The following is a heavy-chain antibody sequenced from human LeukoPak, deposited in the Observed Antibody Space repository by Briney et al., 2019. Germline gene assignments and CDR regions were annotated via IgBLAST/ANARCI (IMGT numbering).Heavy chain of an antibody. J-gene: IGHJ6*02. Sequence: GGSLRLSCAASGFTFSSYAMSWVRQAPGKGLEWVSAISGSGGSTYYADSVKGRFTISRDNSKNTLYLQMNSLRAEDTAVYYCAREIVVVVAATHYYYYGMDVWGQGTTVTVS. CDR2: ISGSGGST. CDR1: GFTFSSYA. CDR3: AREIVVVVAATHYYYYGMDV. D-gene: IGHD2-15*01. V-gene: IGHV3-23*01.